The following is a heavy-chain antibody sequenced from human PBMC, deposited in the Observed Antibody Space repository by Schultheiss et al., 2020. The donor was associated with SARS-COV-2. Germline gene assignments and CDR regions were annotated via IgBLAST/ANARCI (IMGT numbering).Heavy chain of an antibody. J-gene: IGHJ4*02. Sequence: GGSLRLSCAASGFTFSSYAMHWVRQAPGKGLEWVAVISYDGSNKYYADSVKGRFTISRDNSKNTLYLQMNSLRAEDTAVYYCARDLRAGVVDTPTVETPPPTSGFDYWGQGTLVTVSS. CDR1: GFTFSSYA. CDR2: ISYDGSNK. CDR3: ARDLRAGVVDTPTVETPPPTSGFDY. D-gene: IGHD5-18*01. V-gene: IGHV3-30*01.